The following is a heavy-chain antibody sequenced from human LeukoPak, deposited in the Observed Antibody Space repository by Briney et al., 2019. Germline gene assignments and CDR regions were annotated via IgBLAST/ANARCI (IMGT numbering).Heavy chain of an antibody. V-gene: IGHV4-38-2*02. CDR2: IYHSGST. CDR3: ATAPGYCSSTSCPPDY. J-gene: IGHJ4*02. CDR1: GYSISSGYY. D-gene: IGHD2-2*01. Sequence: SETVSLTCTVSGYSISSGYYWGWIRQPPGKGLEWIGSIYHSGSTYYNPSLKSRVTISVDTSKNQFSLKLSSVTAADTAVYYCATAPGYCSSTSCPPDYWGQGTLVTVSS.